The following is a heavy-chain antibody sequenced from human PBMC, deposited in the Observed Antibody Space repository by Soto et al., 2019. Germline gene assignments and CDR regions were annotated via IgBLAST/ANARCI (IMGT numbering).Heavy chain of an antibody. D-gene: IGHD6-19*01. CDR3: AGGTHGCGWRGKWFDS. J-gene: IGHJ5*01. CDR1: GYTFSSYG. Sequence: QVQLVQSGAEVKKPGASVKVSCKASGYTFSSYGISWVRQAPGEVLEWRGWIVTYNGNTNSAQKVQCRLTMTTGTPDRIGSSELRTLRSVATAVFYCAGGTHGCGWRGKWFDSWVQAALVTVSS. V-gene: IGHV1-18*01. CDR2: IVTYNGNT.